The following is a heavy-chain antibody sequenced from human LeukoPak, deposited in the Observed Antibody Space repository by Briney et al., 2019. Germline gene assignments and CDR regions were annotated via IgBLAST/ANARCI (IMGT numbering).Heavy chain of an antibody. V-gene: IGHV6-1*01. CDR1: GDSVSSNSAA. CDR3: ARAQKPYSSRMEYFQH. Sequence: SQTLSLTCAISGDSVSSNSAAWNWIRQSPSRGLEWLGRTYYRSKWYNDYAVSVKSRITINPDTSKNQFSLQLNSVTPEDTAVYYCARAQKPYSSRMEYFQHWGQGTLVTVSS. J-gene: IGHJ1*01. CDR2: TYYRSKWYN. D-gene: IGHD6-13*01.